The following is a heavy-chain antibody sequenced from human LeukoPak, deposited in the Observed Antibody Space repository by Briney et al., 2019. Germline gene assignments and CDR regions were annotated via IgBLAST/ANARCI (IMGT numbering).Heavy chain of an antibody. CDR1: GFSFSSYS. CDR2: ISGDGGST. V-gene: IGHV3-43*02. J-gene: IGHJ4*02. CDR3: AKDKGAILTGYFGY. D-gene: IGHD3-9*01. Sequence: TGGSLRLSCVASGFSFSSYSMNWVRQAPGKGLEWVSLISGDGGSTYYADSVKGRFTISRDNSKNSLYLQMNSLRTEDTALYYCAKDKGAILTGYFGYWGQGTLVTVSS.